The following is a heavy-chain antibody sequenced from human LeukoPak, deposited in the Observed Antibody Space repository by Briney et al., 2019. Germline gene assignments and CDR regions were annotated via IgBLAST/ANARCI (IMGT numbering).Heavy chain of an antibody. CDR3: ARDHTNTGWWTNAFDV. D-gene: IGHD6-19*01. J-gene: IGHJ3*01. V-gene: IGHV3-23*01. CDR2: ISGSGGST. CDR1: GFTFSSYA. Sequence: PGGSLRLSCAASGFTFSSYAMSWVRQAPGKGLEWVSAISGSGGSTYYADSVKGRFTISRDNSKNTLYLQMNNLRADDTAVYYCARDHTNTGWWTNAFDVWGQGTVVTVSS.